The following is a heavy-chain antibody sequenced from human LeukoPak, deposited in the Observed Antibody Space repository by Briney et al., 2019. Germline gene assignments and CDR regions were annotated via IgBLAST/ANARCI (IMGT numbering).Heavy chain of an antibody. Sequence: ASETLSLTCAVYGGSFSGYYWSWIRQPPGKGLEWIGDIYYSGSTSYNPSLKSRVTISVDTSKNHFSLKLSSMTAADTAVYYCARVWVGEGYSAGYYYYYMDVWGKGTTVTVSS. CDR2: IYYSGST. CDR3: ARVWVGEGYSAGYYYYYMDV. V-gene: IGHV4-34*01. J-gene: IGHJ6*03. CDR1: GGSFSGYY. D-gene: IGHD5-24*01.